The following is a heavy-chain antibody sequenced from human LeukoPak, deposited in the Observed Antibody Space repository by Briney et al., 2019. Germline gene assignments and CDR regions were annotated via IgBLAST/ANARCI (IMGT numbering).Heavy chain of an antibody. V-gene: IGHV3-23*01. CDR2: ISHNGGST. D-gene: IGHD6-19*01. CDR1: DFTFSSYD. Sequence: GGSLRLSCTASDFTFSSYDMTWVRQAPGKGLEWVSSISHNGGSTYADSVKGRFTISRDNSKNTLYLQMNSLRAEDTAVYYCARDQKQWLVRASYYYYYGMDVWGQGTTVTVSS. CDR3: ARDQKQWLVRASYYYYYGMDV. J-gene: IGHJ6*02.